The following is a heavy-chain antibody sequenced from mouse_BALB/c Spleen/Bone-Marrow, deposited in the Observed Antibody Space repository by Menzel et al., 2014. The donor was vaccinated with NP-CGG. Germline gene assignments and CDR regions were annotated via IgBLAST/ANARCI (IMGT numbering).Heavy chain of an antibody. D-gene: IGHD2-3*01. V-gene: IGHV5-9-1*01. CDR2: ISSGGSYT. CDR1: GFTFXNYA. J-gene: IGHJ2*01. Sequence: EVMLVESGGGLVKPGGSLKLSCAASGFTFXNYAMSWVRQTPEKRLEWVAIISSGGSYTYYPDSVRGRFTISRDNAKTILYLQMSSLRSEDTAMYYCARQDGFDYWGQGTTLTVSS. CDR3: ARQDGFDY.